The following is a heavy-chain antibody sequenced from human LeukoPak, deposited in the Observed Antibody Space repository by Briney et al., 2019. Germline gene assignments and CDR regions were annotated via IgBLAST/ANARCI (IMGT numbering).Heavy chain of an antibody. CDR3: TDPPTSL. V-gene: IGHV3-15*01. CDR1: GFNFTNAW. D-gene: IGHD1-1*01. J-gene: IGHJ4*02. CDR2: IKSKADGGTT. Sequence: GGSLRLSCAASGFNFTNAWVSWVRRAPGKGLEWLGRIKSKADGGTTLHAASVEDRFAISRDDSINTLCLQMNSLKMDDTAVYYCTDPPTSLWGQGILVTVSS.